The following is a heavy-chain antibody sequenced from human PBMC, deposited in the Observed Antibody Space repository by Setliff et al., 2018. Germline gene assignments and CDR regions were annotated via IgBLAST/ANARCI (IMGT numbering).Heavy chain of an antibody. CDR2: IYHSGST. CDR3: VGVSYLY. Sequence: SETLSLTCTVSGDSIDTDIWWSWVRQSPGKGLEWIGEIYHSGSTNYNPSLKSRVTISVDKSKNQFSLKLSSVTAADTAVYYCVGVSYLYWGQGTLVTVSS. V-gene: IGHV4-4*02. J-gene: IGHJ4*02. CDR1: GDSIDTDIW. D-gene: IGHD3-16*02.